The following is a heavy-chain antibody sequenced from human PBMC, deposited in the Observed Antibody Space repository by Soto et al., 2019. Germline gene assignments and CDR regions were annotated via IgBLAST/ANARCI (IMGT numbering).Heavy chain of an antibody. J-gene: IGHJ5*02. D-gene: IGHD2-2*01. V-gene: IGHV4-31*02. Sequence: IRQRPGKGLEWIGYIYYSGSTYYNPSLKSRVTISVDTSVNQFSLKLSSVTAADTAVYYCARVGCSSTSCYHFDPWGQGTLVTVSS. CDR3: ARVGCSSTSCYHFDP. CDR2: IYYSGST.